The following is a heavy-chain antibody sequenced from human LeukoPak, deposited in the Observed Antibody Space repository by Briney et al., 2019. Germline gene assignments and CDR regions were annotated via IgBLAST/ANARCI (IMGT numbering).Heavy chain of an antibody. CDR3: ARQDYYGSGSYYEHNWFDP. CDR2: IYPGDSDT. J-gene: IGHJ5*02. CDR1: GYSFTSYW. Sequence: GESLKISCKGSGYSFTSYWIGWVRQMPGKGLEWMGIIYPGDSDTRYSPSFQGQVTISADKSISTAYLQWSSLKASDTAMYYCARQDYYGSGSYYEHNWFDPWGQGTLVTVSS. D-gene: IGHD3-10*01. V-gene: IGHV5-51*01.